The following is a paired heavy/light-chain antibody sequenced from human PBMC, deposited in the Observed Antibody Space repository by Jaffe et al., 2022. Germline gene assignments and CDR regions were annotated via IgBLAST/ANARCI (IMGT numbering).Light chain of an antibody. J-gene: IGKJ5*01. CDR2: DAS. CDR3: QQRSNWPSIT. Sequence: EIVLTQSPATLSLSPGERATLSCRASQSVSSYLAWYQQKPGQAPRLLIYDASNRATGIPGRFSGSGSGTDFTLTISSLEPEDFAVYYCQQRSNWPSITFGQGTRLEIK. V-gene: IGKV3-11*01. CDR1: QSVSSY.
Heavy chain of an antibody. CDR2: ISASSANI. V-gene: IGHV3-48*01. D-gene: IGHD2-2*01. CDR3: ARDRSLGSTYFYYFDY. Sequence: QLVESGGDLVQPGGSLRLSCAASGFSFNNYAMNWVRQAPGKGLEWVSYISASSANIKYADSVKGRFTISRDNAKNSLYLQMNSLRAEDTAVYYCARDRSLGSTYFYYFDYCGQGTPVTVSS. CDR1: GFSFNNYA. J-gene: IGHJ4*02.